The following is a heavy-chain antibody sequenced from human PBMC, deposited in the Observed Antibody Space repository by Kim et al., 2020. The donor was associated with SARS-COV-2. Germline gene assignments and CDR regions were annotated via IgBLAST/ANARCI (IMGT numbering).Heavy chain of an antibody. CDR1: GYTFTGYY. Sequence: ASVKVSCKASGYTFTGYYIHWVRQAAGQGLDWMGWTNPNSGGTNYAQKFQGRVTMTRDTSISPAYMELSRLRSDDTAVYYCARALDPAIVEDWRQGARVTVSS. V-gene: IGHV1-2*02. CDR3: ARALDPAIVED. CDR2: TNPNSGGT. D-gene: IGHD5-18*01. J-gene: IGHJ4*02.